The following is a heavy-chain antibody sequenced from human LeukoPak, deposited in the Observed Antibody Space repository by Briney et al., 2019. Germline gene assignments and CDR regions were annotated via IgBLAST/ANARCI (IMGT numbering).Heavy chain of an antibody. CDR1: GFSFSIYT. V-gene: IGHV3-23*01. Sequence: GGSLRLSCRVSGFSFSIYTLHWVRQAPGKGLEWVSAISDTGNTYHTDSVKGRFTISRDSSKNTLFLQMNRLRPEDAAVYYCAKAPVTTCRGAFCYPFDYWGLGTLVTVSS. D-gene: IGHD2-15*01. CDR3: AKAPVTTCRGAFCYPFDY. J-gene: IGHJ4*02. CDR2: ISDTGNT.